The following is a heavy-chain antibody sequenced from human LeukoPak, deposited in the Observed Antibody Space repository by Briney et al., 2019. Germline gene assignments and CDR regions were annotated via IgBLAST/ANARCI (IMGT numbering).Heavy chain of an antibody. CDR1: GGTFSSYA. V-gene: IGHV1-69*05. Sequence: ASVKVSCKASGGTFSSYAISWVRQAPGQGLEWMGGIIPIFGTANYAQKLQGRVTITTDESTSTAYMELSSLRSEDTAVYYCASSGQGGGSSWYGATYYYYYNDVWGKGTTVTVSS. J-gene: IGHJ6*03. D-gene: IGHD6-13*01. CDR2: IIPIFGTA. CDR3: ASSGQGGGSSWYGATYYYYYNDV.